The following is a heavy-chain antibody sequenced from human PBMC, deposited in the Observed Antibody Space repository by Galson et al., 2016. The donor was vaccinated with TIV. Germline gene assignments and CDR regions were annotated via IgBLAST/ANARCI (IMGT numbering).Heavy chain of an antibody. J-gene: IGHJ6*02. CDR3: VRERRHCGNECFLRYYFGMDV. D-gene: IGHD2-21*01. CDR1: GLVVSDNF. CDR2: ISDTDYT. Sequence: RLSCAASGLVVSDNFMTWVRQAPGKGLEWVSLISDTDYTQYAASVRGRFTISRDKSTNFVYLHMDRLRVEDTAVYYCVRERRHCGNECFLRYYFGMDVWGQGTTVTVSS. V-gene: IGHV3-66*03.